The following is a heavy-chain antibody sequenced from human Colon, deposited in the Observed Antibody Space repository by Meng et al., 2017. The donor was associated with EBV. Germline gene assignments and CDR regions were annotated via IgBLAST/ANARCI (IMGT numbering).Heavy chain of an antibody. V-gene: IGHV4-34*01. CDR2: INYSGNT. J-gene: IGHJ4*02. CDR1: GVSFRGYY. D-gene: IGHD6-19*01. Sequence: QVQLQQWGARLLKPSETLSLSCAVYGVSFRGYYWTWIRQPPGKVLEWVAEINYSGNTNYSPSLKSRVTISIDTSKNQFSLKLSSVTAADTAIYYCARRLAALDYWGQGTLFNVSS. CDR3: ARRLAALDY.